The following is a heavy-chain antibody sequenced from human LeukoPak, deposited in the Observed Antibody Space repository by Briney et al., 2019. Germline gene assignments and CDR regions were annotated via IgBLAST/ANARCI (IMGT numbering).Heavy chain of an antibody. D-gene: IGHD4-17*01. CDR1: GYTFTGYY. CDR3: ARDSSTATFAY. J-gene: IGHJ4*02. CDR2: INPDSGDT. V-gene: IGHV1-2*02. Sequence: GASVKVSCKASGYTFTGYYMHWVRQAPGQGLEWMGRINPDSGDTEYAQKFQGRVTMTRGTSISTAYMELTRLRSDDTAVYYCARDSSTATFAYWGQGSLVTVSS.